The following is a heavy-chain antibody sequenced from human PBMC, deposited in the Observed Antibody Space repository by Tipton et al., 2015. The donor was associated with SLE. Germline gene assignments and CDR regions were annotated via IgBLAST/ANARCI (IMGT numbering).Heavy chain of an antibody. CDR2: IYHGGGT. J-gene: IGHJ6*03. V-gene: IGHV4-38-2*01. CDR3: ARGRITMVRGRRSYYYMDV. D-gene: IGHD3-10*01. CDR1: GYSINSGYY. Sequence: GLVKPSETLSLTCAVSGYSINSGYYWAWIRQSPGKGLEWIGNIYHGGGTHYNPPLKSRVTISVDTSKNQFSLKLSSVTAADTAVYYCARGRITMVRGRRSYYYMDVWGKGTAVTVSS.